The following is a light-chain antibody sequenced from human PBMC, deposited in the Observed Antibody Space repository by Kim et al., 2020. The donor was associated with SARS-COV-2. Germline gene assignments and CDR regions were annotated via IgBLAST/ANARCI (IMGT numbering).Light chain of an antibody. Sequence: SASVGDRGTITCRASQTISTFLNWYQQKPGKAPNLLIYGASNLQSGVPSRFTGSGSGTDFTLSIRSVQPEDFATYYCQQSYSTPYTFGQGTKLEI. V-gene: IGKV1-39*01. CDR1: QTISTF. CDR3: QQSYSTPYT. CDR2: GAS. J-gene: IGKJ2*01.